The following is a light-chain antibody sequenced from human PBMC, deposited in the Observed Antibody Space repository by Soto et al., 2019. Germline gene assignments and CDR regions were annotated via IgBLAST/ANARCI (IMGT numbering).Light chain of an antibody. CDR3: QQSYNKPYT. CDR1: QSISSY. CDR2: GAF. V-gene: IGKV1-39*01. J-gene: IGKJ2*01. Sequence: DIQMTQSPSSLSASVGDRVTIICRASQSISSYLNWYQQKPGKAPKILIYGAFSLQSGVPSRFSGSGSGTDFTLTISSLQPEDFASYYCQQSYNKPYTFGQGTKVDIK.